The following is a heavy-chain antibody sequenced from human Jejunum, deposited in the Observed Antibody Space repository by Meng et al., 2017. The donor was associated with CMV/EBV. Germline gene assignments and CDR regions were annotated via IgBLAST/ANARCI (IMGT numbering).Heavy chain of an antibody. CDR1: GSISTSDYY. Sequence: GSISTSDYYWGWIRQPPGKGLEWIGSIFHSGNTYHNPSLQSRVTISVDTSKNQFSLRLTSVTAADTAVYYCARDMGQQLVPVSFDYWGQGTLVTVSS. CDR2: IFHSGNT. D-gene: IGHD6-13*01. J-gene: IGHJ4*02. CDR3: ARDMGQQLVPVSFDY. V-gene: IGHV4-39*07.